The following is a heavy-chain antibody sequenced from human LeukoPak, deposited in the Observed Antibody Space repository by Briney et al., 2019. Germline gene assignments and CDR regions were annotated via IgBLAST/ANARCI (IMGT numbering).Heavy chain of an antibody. Sequence: GGSLRLSCAASGFIVSYNYMTWVRQAPGKGLEWVAVIYTSGGTYYADSVKGRFTISRDNSKNTLYLQMNSLRAEDTAVYYCARDSSVTTVDYWGLGTLVTVSS. D-gene: IGHD4-17*01. CDR2: IYTSGGT. J-gene: IGHJ4*02. V-gene: IGHV3-66*01. CDR3: ARDSSVTTVDY. CDR1: GFIVSYNY.